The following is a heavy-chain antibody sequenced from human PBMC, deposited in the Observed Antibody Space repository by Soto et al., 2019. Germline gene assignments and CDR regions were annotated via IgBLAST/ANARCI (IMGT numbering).Heavy chain of an antibody. CDR2: ICCSGST. D-gene: IGHD3-10*01. J-gene: IGHJ4*02. CDR3: ERHNYGSASTYFDY. V-gene: IGHV4-30-4*01. Sequence: SETLSLTCTVSGGSISSGDYYWSWIRQPPGKVLEWIVYICCSGSTNYNPSLKSRVTVSVDTCKNQFSLKLNSMTAADTAVYYYERHNYGSASTYFDYWGQGTLVTVSS. CDR1: GGSISSGDYY.